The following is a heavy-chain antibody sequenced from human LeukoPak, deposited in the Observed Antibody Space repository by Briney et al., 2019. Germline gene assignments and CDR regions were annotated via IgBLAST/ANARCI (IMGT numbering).Heavy chain of an antibody. CDR1: GFTFSSYE. D-gene: IGHD1-26*01. V-gene: IGHV3-48*03. J-gene: IGHJ4*02. Sequence: GGFLRLSCAASGFTFSSYEMNGVRQAPGKGLEWVSYISSSGSTIYYADSVKGRFTISRDNAKNSLYLQMNSLRAEDTAVYYCARELVGASGFDYWGQGTLVTVSS. CDR3: ARELVGASGFDY. CDR2: ISSSGSTI.